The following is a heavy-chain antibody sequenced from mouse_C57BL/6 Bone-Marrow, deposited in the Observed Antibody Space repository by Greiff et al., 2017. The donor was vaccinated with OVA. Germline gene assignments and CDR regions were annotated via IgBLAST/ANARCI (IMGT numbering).Heavy chain of an antibody. Sequence: EVMLVESGGGLVQPGGSLKLSCAASGFTFSDYYMYWVRQTPEKRLEWVAYISNGGGSTYYPDTVKGRFTISRDNAKNTLYLQMSRLKSEDTAMYYCARQGTYGDYWGQGTTLTVSS. CDR3: ARQGTYGDY. CDR1: GFTFSDYY. V-gene: IGHV5-12*01. J-gene: IGHJ2*01. CDR2: ISNGGGST. D-gene: IGHD1-1*01.